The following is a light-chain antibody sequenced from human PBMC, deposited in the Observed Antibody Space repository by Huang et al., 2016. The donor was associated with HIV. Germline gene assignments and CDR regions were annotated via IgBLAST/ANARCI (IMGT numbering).Light chain of an antibody. CDR2: GAS. Sequence: EIVMTQSPATLSVSPGERATLSCRASQSVSSNLAWYQHKPGQAPCLIIYGASARATGIPARFSGSGSGTEFTLTISSLQSEDFAVYYCQQYNNWPPKYTFGQGTKLEIK. CDR3: QQYNNWPPKYT. CDR1: QSVSSN. J-gene: IGKJ2*01. V-gene: IGKV3-15*01.